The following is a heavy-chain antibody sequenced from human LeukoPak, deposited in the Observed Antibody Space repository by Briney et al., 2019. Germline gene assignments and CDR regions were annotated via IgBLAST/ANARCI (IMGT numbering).Heavy chain of an antibody. CDR3: ARQTGSGLFILP. CDR2: IYYSGNT. Sequence: SETLSLTCTVSGGSISSSSYYWGWIRQPPGKGLEWIGNIYYSGNTYYNASLKSQVSISIDTSKNQFSLRLTSVTAADTAVYYCARQTGSGLFILPGGQGTLVTVSS. CDR1: GGSISSSSYY. V-gene: IGHV4-39*01. J-gene: IGHJ4*02. D-gene: IGHD3/OR15-3a*01.